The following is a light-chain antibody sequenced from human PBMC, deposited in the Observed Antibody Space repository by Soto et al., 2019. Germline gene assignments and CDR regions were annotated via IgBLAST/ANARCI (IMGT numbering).Light chain of an antibody. V-gene: IGKV3-15*01. Sequence: EIVLTQSPATLSLSPGERASVSCRASQSVSSYLAWYQQKPGQAPRLLIYGASTRATGIPARFSGSGSGTEFTLTISSLQSEDFAVYYCQQYNNWPPLTFGGGTKVDIK. J-gene: IGKJ4*01. CDR2: GAS. CDR3: QQYNNWPPLT. CDR1: QSVSSY.